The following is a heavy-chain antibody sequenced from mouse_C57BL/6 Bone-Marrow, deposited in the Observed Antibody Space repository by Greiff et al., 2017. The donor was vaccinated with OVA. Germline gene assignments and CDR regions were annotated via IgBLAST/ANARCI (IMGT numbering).Heavy chain of an antibody. CDR1: GFTFSDYY. Sequence: DVKLVESGGGLVQPGGSLKLSCAASGFTFSDYYMYWVRQTPEKRLEWVAYISNGGGSTYYPDTVKGRFTISRDNAKNNLYLQMSHLKSEDTAMYYCARERTGIAWFAYWGQGTLVTVSA. V-gene: IGHV5-12*01. D-gene: IGHD1-1*02. J-gene: IGHJ3*01. CDR2: ISNGGGST. CDR3: ARERTGIAWFAY.